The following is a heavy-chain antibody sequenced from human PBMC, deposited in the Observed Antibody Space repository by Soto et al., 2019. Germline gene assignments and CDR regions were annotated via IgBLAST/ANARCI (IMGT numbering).Heavy chain of an antibody. D-gene: IGHD3-10*01. J-gene: IGHJ6*02. Sequence: ASVKVSCKASGYTFTGAYIHWVRQAPGQGLEWMGCINPNSGGTEFAQKFQGRVTVTRDTSITTVYMEVNRLRSDDTGVYYCARDFTTRSYGVDVWGQGTEVTVSS. CDR2: INPNSGGT. CDR1: GYTFTGAY. CDR3: ARDFTTRSYGVDV. V-gene: IGHV1-2*02.